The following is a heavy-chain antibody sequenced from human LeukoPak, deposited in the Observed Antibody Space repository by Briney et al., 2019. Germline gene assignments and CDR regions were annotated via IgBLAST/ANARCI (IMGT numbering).Heavy chain of an antibody. CDR3: AKSRDGYNMYYFDY. V-gene: IGHV3-53*01. CDR1: GFTVSSNY. D-gene: IGHD5-24*01. J-gene: IGHJ4*02. CDR2: IYSGGST. Sequence: PGGSLKLSCAASGFTVSSNYMSWVRQAPGKGLEWVSVIYSGGSTYYADSVKGRFTISRDNYENTLYLQMNSLRAEDTAVYYCAKSRDGYNMYYFDYWGQGTLVTVSS.